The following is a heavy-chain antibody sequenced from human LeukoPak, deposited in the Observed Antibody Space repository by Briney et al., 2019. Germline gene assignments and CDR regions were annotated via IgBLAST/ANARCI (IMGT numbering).Heavy chain of an antibody. CDR1: RYVFTAYY. V-gene: IGHV1-2*06. CDR2: INPNSGGT. Sequence: GASVKVSCKASRYVFTAYYIHWVRLAPGQGPEWMGRINPNSGGTNYAQKFQGRVTMTRDTSINTVYMELSRLRSDDTAVYYCARGGATLGSQYNWFGPWGQGTLVTVSS. D-gene: IGHD3-10*01. J-gene: IGHJ5*02. CDR3: ARGGATLGSQYNWFGP.